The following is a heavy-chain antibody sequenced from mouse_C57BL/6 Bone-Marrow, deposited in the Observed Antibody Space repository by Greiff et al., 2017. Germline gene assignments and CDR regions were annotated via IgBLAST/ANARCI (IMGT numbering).Heavy chain of an antibody. D-gene: IGHD1-1*01. J-gene: IGHJ4*01. CDR2: IRNKANGYTT. Sequence: EVQGVESGGGLVQPGGSLSLSCAASGFTFTDYYMSWVRQPPGKALEWLGFIRNKANGYTTEYSASVKGRFTISRDNSQSILYLQMNALRAEDSATYYCGRYGVVRGYYAMDYWGQGTSVTVSS. CDR3: GRYGVVRGYYAMDY. CDR1: GFTFTDYY. V-gene: IGHV7-3*01.